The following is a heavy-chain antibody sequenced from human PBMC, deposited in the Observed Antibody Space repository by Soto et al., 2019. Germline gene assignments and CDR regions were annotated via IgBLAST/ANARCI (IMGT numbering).Heavy chain of an antibody. CDR2: IYPGDSDT. CDR3: ARRGYCSGGSCHSAAFDI. CDR1: GYIFTGYW. V-gene: IGHV5-51*01. D-gene: IGHD2-15*01. Sequence: GESLKTSWKGSGYIFTGYWIDRVRQMPGKGLEWMGIIYPGDSDTRYSPSFQGQVTISVDKSISTADLQWSSLKASDTAMYYCARRGYCSGGSCHSAAFDIWGQGTMVTVSS. J-gene: IGHJ3*02.